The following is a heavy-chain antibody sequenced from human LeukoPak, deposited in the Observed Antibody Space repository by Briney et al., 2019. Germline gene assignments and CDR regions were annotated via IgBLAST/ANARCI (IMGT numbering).Heavy chain of an antibody. D-gene: IGHD2-2*01. CDR2: IRSKVYGETT. V-gene: IGHV3-49*04. J-gene: IGHJ4*02. Sequence: GGSLRLSCTASGFTFGDYAVSWARQAPGQGLEWLGFIRSKVYGETTEYAASVKGRFTVSRDDSNSLAYLQMSSLQTEDTAVYYCTRLVPYLDYWGQGTLVTVSS. CDR1: GFTFGDYA. CDR3: TRLVPYLDY.